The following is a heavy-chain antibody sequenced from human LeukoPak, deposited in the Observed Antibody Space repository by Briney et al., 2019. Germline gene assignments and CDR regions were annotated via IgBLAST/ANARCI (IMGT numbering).Heavy chain of an antibody. V-gene: IGHV3-23*01. CDR1: GFTFSSYA. D-gene: IGHD3-10*01. J-gene: IGHJ4*02. CDR3: ARSGSGSNFLDY. Sequence: GGSLRLSYAASGFTFSSYAMSWVRQAPGKGLEWVSGISASGGSTYYADSVKGRFTISRDNSKNTLYLQMNSLRDEDTAVYYCARSGSGSNFLDYWGQGTLVTVSS. CDR2: ISASGGST.